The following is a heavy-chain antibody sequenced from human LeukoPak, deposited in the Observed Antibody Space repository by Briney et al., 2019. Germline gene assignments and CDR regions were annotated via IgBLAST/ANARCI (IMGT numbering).Heavy chain of an antibody. CDR1: GFTFSSYA. V-gene: IGHV3-30-3*01. CDR3: ARDEQQLGPFDY. J-gene: IGHJ4*02. Sequence: GGSLRLSCAASGFTFSSYAMHWVRQAPGKGLEWVAVISYDGSNKYYADSVKGRFTISRDNFKNTLYLQMNSLRAEDTAVYYCARDEQQLGPFDYWGQGTLVTVSS. D-gene: IGHD6-13*01. CDR2: ISYDGSNK.